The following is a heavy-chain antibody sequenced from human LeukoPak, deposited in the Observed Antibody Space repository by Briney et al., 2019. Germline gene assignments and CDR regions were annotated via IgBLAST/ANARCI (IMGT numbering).Heavy chain of an antibody. D-gene: IGHD6-6*01. Sequence: PGGSLRLSCAASGFTFSSYAMSWVRQAPGKGLEWVAVIWYDGSNKYYADSVKGRFTISRDNSKNTLYLQMNSLRAEDTAVYYCAREQGSSSYYYYYGMDVWGQGTTVTVSS. CDR2: IWYDGSNK. CDR1: GFTFSSYA. V-gene: IGHV3-33*08. J-gene: IGHJ6*02. CDR3: AREQGSSSYYYYYGMDV.